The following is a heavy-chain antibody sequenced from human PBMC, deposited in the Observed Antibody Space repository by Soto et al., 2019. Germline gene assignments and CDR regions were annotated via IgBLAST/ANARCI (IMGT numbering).Heavy chain of an antibody. CDR2: ISAYNGNT. D-gene: IGHD6-6*01. CDR1: GYTFTSYG. CDR3: ARDRGSSALWYYYGMDV. V-gene: IGHV1-18*01. Sequence: ASVKVSCKASGYTFTSYGISWVRQAPGQGLEWMGWISAYNGNTNYAQKLQGRVTMTTDTSTSTAYMELRSLRSDDTAVYYCARDRGSSALWYYYGMDVWGQGTTVTVSS. J-gene: IGHJ6*02.